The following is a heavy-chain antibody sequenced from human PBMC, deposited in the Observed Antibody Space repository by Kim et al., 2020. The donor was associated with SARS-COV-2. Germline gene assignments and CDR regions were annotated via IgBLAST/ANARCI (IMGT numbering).Heavy chain of an antibody. CDR3: ASYYYDSSGYGKLDY. Sequence: SETLSLTCAVSGGSISSSNWWSWVRQPPGKGLGWIGEIYHSGSTNYNPSLKSRVTISVDKSKNQFSLKLSSVTAADTAVYYCASYYYDSSGYGKLDYWGQRTLVTASS. J-gene: IGHJ4*02. D-gene: IGHD3-22*01. CDR2: IYHSGST. CDR1: GGSISSSNW. V-gene: IGHV4-4*02.